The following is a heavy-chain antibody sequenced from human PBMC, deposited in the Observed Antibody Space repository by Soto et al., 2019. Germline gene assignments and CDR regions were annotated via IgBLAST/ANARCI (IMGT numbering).Heavy chain of an antibody. CDR1: GFTFSSYS. CDR3: ASSPLPYCSSTSCYVAGY. J-gene: IGHJ4*02. CDR2: ISSSSSYI. Sequence: PGGSLRLSCAASGFTFSSYSMNWVRQAPGKGLEWVSSISSSSSYIYYADSVKGRFTISRDNAKNSLYLQMNSLRAEDTAVYYCASSPLPYCSSTSCYVAGYWGQGTLVTVSS. V-gene: IGHV3-21*01. D-gene: IGHD2-2*01.